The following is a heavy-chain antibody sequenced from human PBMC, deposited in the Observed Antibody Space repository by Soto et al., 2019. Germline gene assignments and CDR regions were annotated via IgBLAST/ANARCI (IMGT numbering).Heavy chain of an antibody. V-gene: IGHV3-23*01. J-gene: IGHJ4*02. CDR1: GFTFSSYA. CDR3: AKDPGLRYFDWSQYYFDS. D-gene: IGHD3-9*01. CDR2: ISGSGGST. Sequence: SLRLSCAASGFTFSSYAMCWVRQAPGKGLEWVSAISGSGGSTYYADSVKGRFTISRDNSKNTLYLQMNSLRAEDTAVYYCAKDPGLRYFDWSQYYFDSWGQGTLVTVSS.